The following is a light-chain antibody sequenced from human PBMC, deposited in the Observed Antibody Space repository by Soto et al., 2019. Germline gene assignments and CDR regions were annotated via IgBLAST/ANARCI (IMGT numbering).Light chain of an antibody. Sequence: QSALTQPASVSGSPGQSITISCTGTSSDVGTYDLVSWYQHHPGKAPKLMIYEAIRRPSGVSDRFSGSKSGNTASLTISGLQAEDEAEYFCCSYAGSSTFLLFGGGTKLTVL. CDR2: EAI. CDR1: SSDVGTYDL. J-gene: IGLJ2*01. V-gene: IGLV2-23*01. CDR3: CSYAGSSTFLL.